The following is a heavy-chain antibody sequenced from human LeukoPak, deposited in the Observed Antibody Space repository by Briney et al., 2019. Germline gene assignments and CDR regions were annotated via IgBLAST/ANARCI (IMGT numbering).Heavy chain of an antibody. Sequence: PGRSLRLSCAASGFTFDDYAMHWVRQAPGKGLEWVSGISWNSGSIGYADSVKGRFTISRDNAKNSLYLQMNSLRAEDMALYYCAKDPEAQWLEPIFDYWGQGTLVTVSS. J-gene: IGHJ4*02. D-gene: IGHD6-19*01. CDR1: GFTFDDYA. CDR3: AKDPEAQWLEPIFDY. V-gene: IGHV3-9*03. CDR2: ISWNSGSI.